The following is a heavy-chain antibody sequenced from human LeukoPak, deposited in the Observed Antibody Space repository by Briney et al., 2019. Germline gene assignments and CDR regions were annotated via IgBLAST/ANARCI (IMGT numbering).Heavy chain of an antibody. V-gene: IGHV3-15*01. CDR3: TTEGGTHGESGAFDI. CDR1: GFTFNNAW. J-gene: IGHJ3*02. D-gene: IGHD1-1*01. Sequence: PGGSLRLSCAASGFTFNNAWMSWVRQAPGKGLEWVGRVKSKTDGGTTDYAAPVKGRFNISRDDSKNTLYLQTNSLTTEDTAVYYCTTEGGTHGESGAFDIWGQGTMVTVSS. CDR2: VKSKTDGGTT.